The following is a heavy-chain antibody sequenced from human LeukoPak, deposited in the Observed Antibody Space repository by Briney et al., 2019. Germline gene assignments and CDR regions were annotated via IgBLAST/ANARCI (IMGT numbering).Heavy chain of an antibody. J-gene: IGHJ4*02. D-gene: IGHD3-22*01. V-gene: IGHV1-24*01. CDR2: FDPEDGET. Sequence: ASVKVSCKVSGYTLTELSMHWVRQAPGKGLEWMGGFDPEDGETIYAQKFQGRVTMTEDTSTDTAYMELSSLRSGDTAVYYCATVNYYYDSSGYHDYWGQGTLVTVSS. CDR3: ATVNYYYDSSGYHDY. CDR1: GYTLTELS.